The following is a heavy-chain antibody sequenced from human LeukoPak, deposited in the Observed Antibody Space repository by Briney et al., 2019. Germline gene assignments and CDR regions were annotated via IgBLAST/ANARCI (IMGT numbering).Heavy chain of an antibody. Sequence: ASVKVSCKASGYTFTSYAMHWVCQAPGQRLEWMGWINAGNGNTKYSQKFQGRVTITRDTSASTAYMELSSLGSEDTAVYYCARVQGADSPVTPFDYWGQGTLVTVSS. CDR1: GYTFTSYA. V-gene: IGHV1-3*01. D-gene: IGHD3-22*01. J-gene: IGHJ4*02. CDR3: ARVQGADSPVTPFDY. CDR2: INAGNGNT.